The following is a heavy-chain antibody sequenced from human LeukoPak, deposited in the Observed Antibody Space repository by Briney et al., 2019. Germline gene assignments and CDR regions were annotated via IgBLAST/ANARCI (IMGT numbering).Heavy chain of an antibody. CDR3: ARWSIVGAYDLFDY. CDR1: GGSISSGDYY. V-gene: IGHV4-30-4*08. Sequence: PSQTLSLTCTVSGGSISSGDYYWSWIRQPPGKGLEWIGYIYYSGSTYYNPSHKSRVTISVDTSKDQFSLKLSSVTAADTAVYYCARWSIVGAYDLFDYWGQGTLVTVSS. CDR2: IYYSGST. J-gene: IGHJ4*02. D-gene: IGHD1-26*01.